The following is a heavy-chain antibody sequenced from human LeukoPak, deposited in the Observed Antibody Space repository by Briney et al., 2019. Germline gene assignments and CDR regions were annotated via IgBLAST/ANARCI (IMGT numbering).Heavy chain of an antibody. CDR1: GGSISSYY. J-gene: IGHJ3*02. D-gene: IGHD2-2*01. Sequence: SETLSLTCTVSGGSISSYYWSWIRQPPGKGLEWIGYIYYSGSTNYNPSLKSRVTISVDTSKNQFSLKLSSVTAADTAVYYCARVWGYCSSTSCYAAGDAFDIWGQGTMVTVSS. CDR2: IYYSGST. CDR3: ARVWGYCSSTSCYAAGDAFDI. V-gene: IGHV4-59*01.